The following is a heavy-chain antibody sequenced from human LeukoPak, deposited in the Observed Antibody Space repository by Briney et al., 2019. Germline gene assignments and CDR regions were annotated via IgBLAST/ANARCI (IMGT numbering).Heavy chain of an antibody. CDR2: INPSGGST. Sequence: ASVKVCCRASGYTFTSYYIHWVRQAPGQGLEWRGIINPSGGSTSYAQKCQGRVTMTTDTSTSTAPMQLRSLRTDDPAVYYCTRGPEWFGVNVDYWGQGTLVTVSS. J-gene: IGHJ4*02. V-gene: IGHV1-46*01. CDR1: GYTFTSYY. CDR3: TRGPEWFGVNVDY. D-gene: IGHD3-10*01.